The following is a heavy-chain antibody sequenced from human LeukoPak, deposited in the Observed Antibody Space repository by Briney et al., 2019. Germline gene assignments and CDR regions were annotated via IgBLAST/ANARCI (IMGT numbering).Heavy chain of an antibody. V-gene: IGHV3-30*03. CDR3: ARAMVRGVITPYYFDY. CDR2: ISYDGSNK. J-gene: IGHJ4*02. D-gene: IGHD3-10*01. Sequence: PGGSLRLSCAASGFTFSSYSMNWVRQAPGKGLEWVAVISYDGSNKYYADSVKGRFTISRDNSKNTLYLQMNSLRAEDTAVYYCARAMVRGVITPYYFDYWGQGTLVTVSS. CDR1: GFTFSSYS.